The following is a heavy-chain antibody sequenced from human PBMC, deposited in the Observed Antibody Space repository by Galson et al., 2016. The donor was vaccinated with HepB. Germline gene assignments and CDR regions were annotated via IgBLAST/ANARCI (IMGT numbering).Heavy chain of an antibody. CDR2: IDSDGITT. V-gene: IGHV3-74*01. D-gene: IGHD6-19*01. Sequence: RLSCAASGFTFSSYWMYWVRQAPGKGLVWVSRIDSDGITTAYADSVKGRFTISRDNAKNTLYLQMNSLRDEDTAVYYCVKGAGTIDYWGQGTLVTVSS. J-gene: IGHJ4*02. CDR3: VKGAGTIDY. CDR1: GFTFSSYW.